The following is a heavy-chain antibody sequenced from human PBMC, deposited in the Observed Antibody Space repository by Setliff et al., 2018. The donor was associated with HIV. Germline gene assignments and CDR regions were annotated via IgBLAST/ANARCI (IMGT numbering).Heavy chain of an antibody. J-gene: IGHJ4*02. D-gene: IGHD4-17*01. Sequence: GASVKVSCKASGGTFSNYVINWVRQAPGQGLEWMGRIIPIFGTANYALKFQGKVTITADKSTSTAYMEVRSLRSEDTAVYYCAAYFYDYGDTFDYWGQGTLVTVSS. CDR2: IIPIFGTA. V-gene: IGHV1-69*06. CDR3: AAYFYDYGDTFDY. CDR1: GGTFSNYV.